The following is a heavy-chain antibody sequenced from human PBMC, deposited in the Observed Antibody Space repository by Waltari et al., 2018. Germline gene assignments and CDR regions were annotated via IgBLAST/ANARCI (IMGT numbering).Heavy chain of an antibody. Sequence: EVQLVESGGGLVQPGGSLELSCAASGFTLRSYWMSWVRQAPGKGLEWVANIKKDGSEEYYVDSVRGRFTISRDNAKNSLYLQMNSLRPEDTAVYYCARDQWFAFDIWGQGTMVTVSS. CDR2: IKKDGSEE. CDR1: GFTLRSYW. CDR3: ARDQWFAFDI. V-gene: IGHV3-7*01. J-gene: IGHJ3*02. D-gene: IGHD3-22*01.